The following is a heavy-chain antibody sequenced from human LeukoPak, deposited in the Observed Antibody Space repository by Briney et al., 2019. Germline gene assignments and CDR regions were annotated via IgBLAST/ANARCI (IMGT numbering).Heavy chain of an antibody. J-gene: IGHJ3*02. Sequence: PSETLSLTCTVSGGSISSYYWSWIRQPPGKGLEWIGFIYYSGSTNYSPSLKSRVTISVDTSKNKFSLKLTSVTAADTAVYYCARHGNGAFDIWGQGTMVTVSS. CDR2: IYYSGST. CDR3: ARHGNGAFDI. V-gene: IGHV4-59*08. D-gene: IGHD1-1*01. CDR1: GGSISSYY.